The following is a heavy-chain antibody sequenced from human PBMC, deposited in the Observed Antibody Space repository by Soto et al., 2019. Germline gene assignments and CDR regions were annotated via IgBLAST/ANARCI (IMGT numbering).Heavy chain of an antibody. CDR1: GFTFSSYG. CDR3: AKSLGGYSSSWYYFDY. V-gene: IGHV3-30*18. D-gene: IGHD6-13*01. J-gene: IGHJ4*02. CDR2: ISYDGSNK. Sequence: GGSLRLSCAASGFTFSSYGMHWVRQAPGKGLEWVAVISYDGSNKYYADSVKGRFTISRDNSKNTLYLQMNSLRAEDTAVYYCAKSLGGYSSSWYYFDYWGQGTLVTVSS.